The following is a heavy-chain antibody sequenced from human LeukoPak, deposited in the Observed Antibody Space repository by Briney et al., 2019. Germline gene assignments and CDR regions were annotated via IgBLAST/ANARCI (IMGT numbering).Heavy chain of an antibody. Sequence: PSETLSLTCAVYGGSFSGYYWSWIHQPPGKGLEWIGEINHSGSTNYNPSLKSRVTISVDTSKNQFSLKLSSVTAADTAVYYCARCPRMTYYYGSGSYRAFDIWGQGTMVTVSS. D-gene: IGHD3-10*01. V-gene: IGHV4-34*01. J-gene: IGHJ3*02. CDR3: ARCPRMTYYYGSGSYRAFDI. CDR1: GGSFSGYY. CDR2: INHSGST.